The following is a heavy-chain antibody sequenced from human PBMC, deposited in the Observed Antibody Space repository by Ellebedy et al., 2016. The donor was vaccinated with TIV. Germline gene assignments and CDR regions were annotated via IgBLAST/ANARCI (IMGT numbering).Heavy chain of an antibody. CDR2: ISAYNGNT. Sequence: AASVKVSCKASGYTFTNYGISWVRQAPGQGLEWMGWISAYNGNTNYAQKLQGRVTMTTDTSTSTAYMELRSLRSDDTAVYYCAVGVYYDSSGSNAFDIWGQGTMVTVSS. CDR3: AVGVYYDSSGSNAFDI. V-gene: IGHV1-18*01. CDR1: GYTFTNYG. J-gene: IGHJ3*02. D-gene: IGHD3-22*01.